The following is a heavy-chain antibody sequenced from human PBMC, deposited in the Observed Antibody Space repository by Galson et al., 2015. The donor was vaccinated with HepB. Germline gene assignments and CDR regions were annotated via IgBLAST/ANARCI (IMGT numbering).Heavy chain of an antibody. J-gene: IGHJ5*02. CDR2: IIPILGIA. D-gene: IGHD2-2*01. CDR1: GGTFSSYA. Sequence: SVKVSCKASGGTFSSYAISWVRQAPGQGLEWMGGIIPILGIANYAQKFQGRVTITADKSTSTAYMELSSLRSEDTAVYYCAREPPIRLGVVVPAADRSGWFDPWGQGTLVTVSS. V-gene: IGHV1-69*10. CDR3: AREPPIRLGVVVPAADRSGWFDP.